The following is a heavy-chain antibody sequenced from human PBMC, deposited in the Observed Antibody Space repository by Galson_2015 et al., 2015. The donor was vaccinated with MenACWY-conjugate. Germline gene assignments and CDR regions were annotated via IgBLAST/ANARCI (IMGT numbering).Heavy chain of an antibody. CDR1: GFTFSSYA. CDR3: AKGYYGSGVFDY. CDR2: ISGSGGST. Sequence: LRLSCAASGFTFSSYAMSWVRQAPGKGLEWVSAISGSGGSTYYADSVKGRFTISRDNSKNTLYLQMNSLRAEDTAVYYCAKGYYGSGVFDYWGQGTLVTVSS. D-gene: IGHD3-10*01. J-gene: IGHJ4*02. V-gene: IGHV3-23*01.